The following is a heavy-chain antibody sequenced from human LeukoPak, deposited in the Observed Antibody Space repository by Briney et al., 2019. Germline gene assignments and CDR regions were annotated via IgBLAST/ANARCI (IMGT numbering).Heavy chain of an antibody. CDR1: GYTFTCYY. Sequence: ASVKVSCKASGYTFTCYYMHWVRQAPGQGLEWMGWINPNSGGTNYAQKFQGRVTMTEDTSTDTAYMELSSLRSEDTAVYYFSTQYYYYSNCYYALDYWGQGTLVTVSS. J-gene: IGHJ4*02. V-gene: IGHV1-2*02. CDR2: INPNSGGT. D-gene: IGHD3-22*01. CDR3: STQYYYYSNCYYALDY.